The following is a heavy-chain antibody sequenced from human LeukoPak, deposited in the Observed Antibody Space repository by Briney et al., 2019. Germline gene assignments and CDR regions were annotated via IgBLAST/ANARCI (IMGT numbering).Heavy chain of an antibody. J-gene: IGHJ4*02. CDR1: GFRFSSYW. D-gene: IGHD2-21*02. CDR2: IKQDGSEK. Sequence: PGGSLRLSCAASGFRFSSYWMSWVRQAPGKGLEWVANIKQDGSEKFYVASVKGRFTISRDNAKNSLYLQMNSLRAEDTAVYYCARDVGYCGGDCYPYYFDYWGQGTLVTVSS. CDR3: ARDVGYCGGDCYPYYFDY. V-gene: IGHV3-7*03.